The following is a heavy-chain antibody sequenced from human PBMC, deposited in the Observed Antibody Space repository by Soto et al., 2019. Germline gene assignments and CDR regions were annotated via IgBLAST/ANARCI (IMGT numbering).Heavy chain of an antibody. Sequence: QVQLQESGPGLVKPSQTLSLTCTVSGGSISSDNYYWSWIRQPPGKGLEWIGYIYYSGNTYYNPSLKSRVTISLDTSKNQFALKLSSVTAADTAVYYCARGEVSYDISCYSTHWGQGTLVTVSS. CDR1: GGSISSDNYY. J-gene: IGHJ4*02. CDR3: ARGEVSYDISCYSTH. CDR2: IYYSGNT. D-gene: IGHD3-22*01. V-gene: IGHV4-30-4*01.